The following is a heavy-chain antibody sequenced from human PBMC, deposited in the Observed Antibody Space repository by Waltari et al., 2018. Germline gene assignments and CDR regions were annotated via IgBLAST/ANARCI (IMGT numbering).Heavy chain of an antibody. CDR1: GYTFTGHY. CDR3: ARDRGYDFWSGYGYYMDV. CDR2: INPNSGGT. J-gene: IGHJ6*03. D-gene: IGHD3-3*01. Sequence: QVQLVQSGAEVKKPGASVKVSCKASGYTFTGHYMHWVRQAPGQGLEWMGWINPNSGGTNYAQKFQGRVTMTRDTSISTAHMELSRLRSDDTAVYYCARDRGYDFWSGYGYYMDVWGKGTTVTVSS. V-gene: IGHV1-2*02.